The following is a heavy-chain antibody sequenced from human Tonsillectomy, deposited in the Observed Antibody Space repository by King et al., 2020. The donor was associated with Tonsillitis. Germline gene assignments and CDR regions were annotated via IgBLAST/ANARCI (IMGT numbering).Heavy chain of an antibody. V-gene: IGHV4-31*03. CDR3: ARSFGDYSHWYFDL. CDR1: GGSISGGIYY. CDR2: IYHSGTT. Sequence: VQLQESGPGLVRPSQTLPLTCTVSGGSISGGIYYWSWIRQLPGKGLEWIGYIYHSGTTYYNPSLKSRVSLSVDTSKNQFSLKLNSVTAADAAVYFCARSFGDYSHWYFDLWGRGTLVTVSS. D-gene: IGHD4-17*01. J-gene: IGHJ2*01.